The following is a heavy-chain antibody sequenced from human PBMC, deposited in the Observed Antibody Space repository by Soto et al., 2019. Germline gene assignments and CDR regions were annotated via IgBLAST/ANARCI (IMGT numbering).Heavy chain of an antibody. V-gene: IGHV3-23*01. CDR1: GFTFGGYA. J-gene: IGHJ4*02. Sequence: GGSLRLSCAASGFTFGGYAMNWVRQAPGMGLEWVSGISGSGDSSYSVDSVKGRFTISRDNSKNTLYLQMNSLRADDTAVYYCAKDPSPTYSTSGGHSRFDSWGQGALVTVSS. CDR3: AKDPSPTYSTSGGHSRFDS. CDR2: ISGSGDSS. D-gene: IGHD3-10*01.